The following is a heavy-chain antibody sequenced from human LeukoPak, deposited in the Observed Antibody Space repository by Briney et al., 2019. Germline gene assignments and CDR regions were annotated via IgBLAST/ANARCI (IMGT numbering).Heavy chain of an antibody. CDR3: ARVFEWEPYDY. D-gene: IGHD1-26*01. Sequence: ASVKVSCKASGYTFTSYYMHWVRQAPGQGLEWMGIINPSGGSTSYAQKFQGRVTMTRDTSTGTVYMELSSLRSEDTAVYYCARVFEWEPYDYWGQGTLVTVSS. CDR2: INPSGGST. V-gene: IGHV1-46*01. CDR1: GYTFTSYY. J-gene: IGHJ4*02.